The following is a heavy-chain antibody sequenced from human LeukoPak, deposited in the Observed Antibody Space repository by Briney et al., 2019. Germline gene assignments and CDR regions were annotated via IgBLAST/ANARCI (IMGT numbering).Heavy chain of an antibody. CDR1: GGSISSSSYY. CDR2: IYYSGST. J-gene: IGHJ4*02. V-gene: IGHV4-39*01. D-gene: IGHD3-3*01. Sequence: SETLSLTCSVSGGSISSSSYYWGWVRQPPGKGLEWIANIYYSGSTYYSPSLRSRVTISVDTSKNQFSLKLTSVTAADTAVYYCARHASVSGNWPRPLDYWGQGSLVTVSS. CDR3: ARHASVSGNWPRPLDY.